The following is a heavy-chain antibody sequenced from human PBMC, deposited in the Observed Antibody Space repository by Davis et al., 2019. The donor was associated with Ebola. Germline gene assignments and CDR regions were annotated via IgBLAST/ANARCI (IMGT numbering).Heavy chain of an antibody. D-gene: IGHD6-13*01. CDR3: ARDRAGVSSSWYDY. Sequence: GESLKISCAASGFTFSSYSMNWVRQAPGKGLEWVSYISSSSSTIYYADSVKGRFTISRDNAKNSLYLQMNSLRAEDTAVYYCARDRAGVSSSWYDYWGQGTLVTVSS. J-gene: IGHJ4*02. CDR2: ISSSSSTI. V-gene: IGHV3-48*04. CDR1: GFTFSSYS.